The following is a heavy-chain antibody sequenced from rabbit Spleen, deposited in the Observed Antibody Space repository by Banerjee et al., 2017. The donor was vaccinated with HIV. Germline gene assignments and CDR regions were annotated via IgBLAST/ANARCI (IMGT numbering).Heavy chain of an antibody. CDR2: IDVGSSGFT. Sequence: QEQLEESGGDLVKPGASLTLTCIASGVSFSVSSYMCWVRQAPGKGLEWIACIDVGSSGFTYFASWAIGRFTISRENAQNTVFLQMTSLTAADTATYFCARDGAGGSYFALWGQGTLVTVS. CDR1: GVSFSVSSY. CDR3: ARDGAGGSYFAL. J-gene: IGHJ6*01. D-gene: IGHD8-1*01. V-gene: IGHV1S45*01.